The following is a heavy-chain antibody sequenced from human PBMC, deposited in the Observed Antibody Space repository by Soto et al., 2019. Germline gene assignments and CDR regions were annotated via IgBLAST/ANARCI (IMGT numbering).Heavy chain of an antibody. CDR1: GGSFSGCY. J-gene: IGHJ5*02. D-gene: IGHD3-9*01. CDR3: ARGGMVLRYFDWSPNWFDP. Sequence: SETLSLTCAVYGGSFSGCYWSWIRHPPGKGLEWIGEINHSGSTNYNPSLKSRVTISVDTSKNQFSLKLSSVTAADTAVYYCARGGMVLRYFDWSPNWFDPWGQGTLVTVSS. CDR2: INHSGST. V-gene: IGHV4-34*01.